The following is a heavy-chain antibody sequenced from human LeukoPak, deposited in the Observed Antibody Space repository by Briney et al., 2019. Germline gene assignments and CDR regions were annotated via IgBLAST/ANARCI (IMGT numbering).Heavy chain of an antibody. CDR3: AKDSGRYYDFWSGYYHFDY. D-gene: IGHD3-3*01. Sequence: GRSLRLSCAASGFTFSSYGMHWVRQAPGKGLEWVAVISYDGSNKYYADSVNGRFTISSDNSKNTLYLQMTSLRAEDTAVYYCAKDSGRYYDFWSGYYHFDYWGQGTLVTVSS. J-gene: IGHJ4*02. CDR2: ISYDGSNK. V-gene: IGHV3-30*18. CDR1: GFTFSSYG.